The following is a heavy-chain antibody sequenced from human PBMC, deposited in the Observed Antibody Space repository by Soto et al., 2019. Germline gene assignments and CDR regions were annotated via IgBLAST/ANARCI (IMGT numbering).Heavy chain of an antibody. CDR3: ARTNHYDYVWGSYRTYHQFYGMDV. CDR2: INHSGST. J-gene: IGHJ6*02. D-gene: IGHD3-16*02. CDR1: GGSFSGSY. V-gene: IGHV4-34*01. Sequence: QVQLQQWGAGLLKPSETLSLTCAVYGGSFSGSYWSWIRQPPEKGLEWIGEINHSGSTNYNPSLRSRFTIAVDTSKNQFSLSLTSGTAADTGVYYCARTNHYDYVWGSYRTYHQFYGMDVWGQGTTVTVSS.